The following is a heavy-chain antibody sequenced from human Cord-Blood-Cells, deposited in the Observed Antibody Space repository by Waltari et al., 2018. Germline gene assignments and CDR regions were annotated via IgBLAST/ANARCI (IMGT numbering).Heavy chain of an antibody. CDR3: AREKVPAELDAFDI. D-gene: IGHD2-2*01. CDR1: GFTFSSYA. J-gene: IGHJ3*02. CDR2: IWYDGSNK. Sequence: ASGFTFSSYAMHWVRKAPGKGLEWVAVIWYDGSNKYYADSVKGRFTISRDNSKNTLYLQMNSLRAEDTAVYYCAREKVPAELDAFDIWGQGTMVTVSS. V-gene: IGHV3-33*01.